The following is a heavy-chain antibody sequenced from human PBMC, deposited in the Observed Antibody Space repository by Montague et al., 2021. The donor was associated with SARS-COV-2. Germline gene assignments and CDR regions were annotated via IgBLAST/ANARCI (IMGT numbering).Heavy chain of an antibody. J-gene: IGHJ4*02. D-gene: IGHD2-15*01. Sequence: SETLSLTCVVSGDSISTDNWWTWVRLPPGKGLEWVGEIYHTGSTKYKPSLKSLVTISLDTSNNHVSLKLSSVTAADTAVYYCARGPLHGVAADTPFDLWGQGTLVTVSS. CDR3: ARGPLHGVAADTPFDL. CDR2: IYHTGST. V-gene: IGHV4-4*02. CDR1: GDSISTDNW.